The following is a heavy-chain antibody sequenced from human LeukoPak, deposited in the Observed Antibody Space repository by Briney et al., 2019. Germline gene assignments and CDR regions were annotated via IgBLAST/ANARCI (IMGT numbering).Heavy chain of an antibody. J-gene: IGHJ4*02. D-gene: IGHD6-13*01. CDR1: GFTFSSYA. CDR3: ARGSSSWFSTNYFDY. V-gene: IGHV3-30-3*01. Sequence: GRSLRLSCAASGFTFSSYAMHWVRQAPGKGLEWVAVISYDGSNKYYADSVKGRFTISRDNSKNTLYLQMNSLRAEDTAVYYCARGSSSWFSTNYFDYWGQGTLVTVSS. CDR2: ISYDGSNK.